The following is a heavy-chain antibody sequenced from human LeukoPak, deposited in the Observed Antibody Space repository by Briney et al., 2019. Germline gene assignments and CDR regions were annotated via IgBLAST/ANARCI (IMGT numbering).Heavy chain of an antibody. D-gene: IGHD5-24*01. CDR1: SASISSSRYY. CDR2: IYYSWST. CDR3: ARAVEMSTIHPGFDF. Sequence: SETLSLTCTVSSASISSSRYYWGWIRQAPGKGLEWLGSIYYSWSTYYNPSLKSRVTISVDTSKNQVSLNLTSVTAADTAVYYCARAVEMSTIHPGFDFWGQGALVTVSS. V-gene: IGHV4-39*01. J-gene: IGHJ4*02.